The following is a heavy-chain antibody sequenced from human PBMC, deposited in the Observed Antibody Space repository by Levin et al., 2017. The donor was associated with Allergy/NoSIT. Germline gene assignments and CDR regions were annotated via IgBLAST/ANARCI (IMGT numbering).Heavy chain of an antibody. D-gene: IGHD6-19*01. J-gene: IGHJ6*02. CDR3: ARIPVAGTGHYYYYGMDV. V-gene: IGHV4-61*01. CDR2: IYYSGDT. Sequence: KSSETLSLTCTVSGGSVSSGSYYWTWIRQPPGKGLEWIGYIYYSGDTNNNPSLKSRVTISADTSKNQFSLKLRSVTAADTAVYYCARIPVAGTGHYYYYGMDVWGQGTTVTVSS. CDR1: GGSVSSGSYY.